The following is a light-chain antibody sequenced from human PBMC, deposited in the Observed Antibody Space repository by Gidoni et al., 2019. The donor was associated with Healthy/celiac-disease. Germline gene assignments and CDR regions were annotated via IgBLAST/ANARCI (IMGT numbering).Light chain of an antibody. CDR3: SSYTSSSTPV. V-gene: IGLV2-14*01. J-gene: IGLJ1*01. CDR2: EVS. Sequence: QSALTQPASVSGSPGQSITISCTGTSSDVGGYNYVSWYQQPPGKAPKLMSYEVSNRPSGVSNRFSGSKSGNTASLTISGLQAEDEADYYCSSYTSSSTPVFGTGTKVTVL. CDR1: SSDVGGYNY.